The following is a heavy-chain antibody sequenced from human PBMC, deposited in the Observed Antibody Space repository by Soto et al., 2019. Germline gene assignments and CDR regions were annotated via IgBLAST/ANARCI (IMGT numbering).Heavy chain of an antibody. V-gene: IGHV4-59*01. CDR2: IYYSGST. J-gene: IGHJ6*02. D-gene: IGHD3-10*01. Sequence: QVQLQESGPGLVKPSETLSLTCTVSGGSMSSYYWSWIRQPPGKGLEWIGYIYYSGSTNYNPSLKSRVTMSVDTPKNQFSLKLSSVTAADTAVYYCARRGYGPGFPYYYGMDVWGQGTTATVSS. CDR1: GGSMSSYY. CDR3: ARRGYGPGFPYYYGMDV.